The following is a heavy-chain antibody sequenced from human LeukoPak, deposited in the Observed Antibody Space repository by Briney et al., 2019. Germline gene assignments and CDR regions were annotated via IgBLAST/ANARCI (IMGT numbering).Heavy chain of an antibody. CDR3: ARKNDYGDFHFDY. CDR2: IKQDGSEK. D-gene: IGHD4-17*01. CDR1: GFTFSSYY. Sequence: GGSLRLSCAASGFTFSSYYMSWVRQPPGKGLEWVANIKQDGSEKHYVDSVKGRFTISRDNAKNSLYLQMSSLRAEDTAVYYCARKNDYGDFHFDYWGQGTLVTVSS. J-gene: IGHJ4*02. V-gene: IGHV3-7*04.